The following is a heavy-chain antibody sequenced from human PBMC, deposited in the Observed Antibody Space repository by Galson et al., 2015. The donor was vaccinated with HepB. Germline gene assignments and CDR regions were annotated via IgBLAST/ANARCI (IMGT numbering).Heavy chain of an antibody. CDR2: FDPEDGET. J-gene: IGHJ6*03. Sequence: SVKVSCKVSGYTLTELSMHWVRQAPGKGLEWMGGFDPEDGETIYAQKFQGRVTMTEDTSTDTAYMELSSLRSEDTAVYYCATRVPTPYYYYYYMDVWGKGTTVTVSS. CDR3: ATRVPTPYYYYYYMDV. V-gene: IGHV1-24*01. D-gene: IGHD2-2*01. CDR1: GYTLTELS.